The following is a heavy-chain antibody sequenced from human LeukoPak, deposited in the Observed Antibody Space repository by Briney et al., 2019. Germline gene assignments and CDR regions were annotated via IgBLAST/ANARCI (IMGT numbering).Heavy chain of an antibody. D-gene: IGHD3-3*01. V-gene: IGHV4-39*01. CDR3: ARTRRITIFGVVVNGFDI. Sequence: SETLSLTCSVSGGSISSATSYWAWIRQSPGKGLEWIGSIFYSGNTYYNPSLKSRVTISVDTSKNQFSLKLSSVTAADTAVYFCARTRRITIFGVVVNGFDIWGQGTMVTVSS. CDR2: IFYSGNT. J-gene: IGHJ3*02. CDR1: GGSISSATSY.